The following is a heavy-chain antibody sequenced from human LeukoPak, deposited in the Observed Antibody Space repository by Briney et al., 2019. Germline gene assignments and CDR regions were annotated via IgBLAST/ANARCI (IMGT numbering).Heavy chain of an antibody. CDR3: ARGHSGSPSFDI. CDR2: IIPIFGTA. Sequence: SVKVSCKASGGTFSSYAISWVRQAPGQGLEWMGRIIPIFGTASYAQKFQGRVTITTDESTSTAYMGLSSLRSEDTAVYYCARGHSGSPSFDIWGQGTMVTVSS. J-gene: IGHJ3*02. D-gene: IGHD1-26*01. V-gene: IGHV1-69*05. CDR1: GGTFSSYA.